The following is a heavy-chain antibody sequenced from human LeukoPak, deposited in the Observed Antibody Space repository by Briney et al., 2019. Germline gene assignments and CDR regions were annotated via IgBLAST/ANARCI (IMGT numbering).Heavy chain of an antibody. D-gene: IGHD3-22*01. CDR2: FDPEDGET. Sequence: GASVKVSCKVSGYTLTELSMHWVRQAPGKGLEWMGGFDPEDGETIYAQKFQGRVTMTEDTSTDTAYMELSSLRSEDTAVYYCATRGYYYDSSGYPYYFDYWGQGTLSPSPQ. J-gene: IGHJ4*02. V-gene: IGHV1-24*01. CDR3: ATRGYYYDSSGYPYYFDY. CDR1: GYTLTELS.